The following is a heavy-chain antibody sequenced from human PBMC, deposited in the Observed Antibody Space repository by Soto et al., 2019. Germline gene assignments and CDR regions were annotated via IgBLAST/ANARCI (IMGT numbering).Heavy chain of an antibody. V-gene: IGHV4-59*08. CDR2: IYYSGST. CDR1: GCSISSYY. Sequence: SETLSLTCTVSGCSISSYYWSWIRQRPGKGLEWIGYIYYSGSTNYNPSLKSRVTISVDTSKNQFSLKLSSVTAADTAVYYCARFNWYFDLRGRGTLVTVSS. J-gene: IGHJ2*01. CDR3: ARFNWYFDL.